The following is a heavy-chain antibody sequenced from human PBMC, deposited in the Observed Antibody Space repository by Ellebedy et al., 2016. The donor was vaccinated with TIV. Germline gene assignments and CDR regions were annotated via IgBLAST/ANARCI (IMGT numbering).Heavy chain of an antibody. CDR2: NFYTGST. J-gene: IGHJ4*02. CDR1: GGPITSGDYS. CDR3: ARGMNGILPPPFDS. Sequence: MPSETLSLTCTVSGGPITSGDYSWCWVRQPPGEGLEWIGHNFYTGSTYYNPSLENRVTISLDTSKNLFSLKLTSVTAADSAVYYCARGMNGILPPPFDSWGQGTLVTVSS. V-gene: IGHV4-30-4*01. D-gene: IGHD1-26*01.